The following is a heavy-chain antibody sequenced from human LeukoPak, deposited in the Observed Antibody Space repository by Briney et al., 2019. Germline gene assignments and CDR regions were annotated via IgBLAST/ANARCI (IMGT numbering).Heavy chain of an antibody. D-gene: IGHD2-15*01. CDR2: ISYDGRNI. Sequence: GRSLRLSCAASGFTFSSYGMHWVRQAPGKGLEWVTVISYDGRNIYYADSVKGRFTISRDNSKNTLYLQMNSLRAEDTAVYYCAKAFGYCSGGSCYYYYYGMDVWSKGTTVTVSS. J-gene: IGHJ6*04. V-gene: IGHV3-30*18. CDR1: GFTFSSYG. CDR3: AKAFGYCSGGSCYYYYYGMDV.